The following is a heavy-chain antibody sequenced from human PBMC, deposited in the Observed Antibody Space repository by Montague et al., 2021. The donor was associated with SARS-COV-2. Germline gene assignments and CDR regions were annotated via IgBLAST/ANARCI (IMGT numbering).Heavy chain of an antibody. Sequence: PALVKPTQTLTLTCTFSGFSLTTRGVGVGWIRQPPGKALEWLAPIYWDDAKHYSPSLKSRLTITKDTSKSQVVLTMTNMDPVDTATYYCAHKLYGINRRWFDPWGQGTLVTVSS. CDR1: GFSLTTRGVG. V-gene: IGHV2-5*02. CDR3: AHKLYGINRRWFDP. CDR2: IYWDDAK. J-gene: IGHJ5*02. D-gene: IGHD1-14*01.